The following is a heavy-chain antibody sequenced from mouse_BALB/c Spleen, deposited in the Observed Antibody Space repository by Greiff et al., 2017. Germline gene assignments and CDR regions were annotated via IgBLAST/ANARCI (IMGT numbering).Heavy chain of an antibody. J-gene: IGHJ2*01. CDR2: IYPGDGDT. D-gene: IGHD2-3*01. CDR3: ARGADGYYGY. V-gene: IGHV1-87*01. CDR1: GYTFTSYW. Sequence: QVQLQQSGAELARPGASVQLSCKASGYTFTSYWMQWVKQRPGQGLEWIGAIYPGDGDTRYTQKFKGKATLTADKSSSTAYMQLSSLASEDSAVYYCARGADGYYGYWGQGTTRTVSS.